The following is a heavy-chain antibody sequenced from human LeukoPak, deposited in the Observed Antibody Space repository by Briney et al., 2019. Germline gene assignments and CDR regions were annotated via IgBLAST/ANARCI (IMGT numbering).Heavy chain of an antibody. Sequence: GGSLRLSCVASGFTVSSNYMSWVRQAPGKGLEWVSVIYSGGSTYYADSVKGRFTISRDNSKNTLYLQMNSLRAEDTAVYYCARDRVVAATPGYYYYGTDVWGQGTTVTVSS. CDR2: IYSGGST. V-gene: IGHV3-66*01. D-gene: IGHD2-15*01. CDR3: ARDRVVAATPGYYYYGTDV. J-gene: IGHJ6*02. CDR1: GFTVSSNY.